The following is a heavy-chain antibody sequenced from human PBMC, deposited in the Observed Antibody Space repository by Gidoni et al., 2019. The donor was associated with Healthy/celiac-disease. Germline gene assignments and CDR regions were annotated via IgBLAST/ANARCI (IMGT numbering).Heavy chain of an antibody. CDR2: ISSNGGST. D-gene: IGHD1-1*01. CDR1: GCTLGIYA. J-gene: IGHJ6*03. Sequence: EVQLVESGGGLVQPGGSLRLSCSAAGCTLGIYAIHWARQAPGNGLDYVSAISSNGGSTYYADSVKCRFTISRDNSKNTLYLQMSSLRAEDTAVYYCFGDFYNYYYYYLDVWGKGTTVTVSS. V-gene: IGHV3-64D*06. CDR3: FGDFYNYYYYYLDV.